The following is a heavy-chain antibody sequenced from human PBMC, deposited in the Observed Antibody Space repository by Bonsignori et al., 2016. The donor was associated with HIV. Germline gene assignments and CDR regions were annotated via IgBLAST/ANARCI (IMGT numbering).Heavy chain of an antibody. CDR3: ARGSGWYR. V-gene: IGHV4-34*01. Sequence: WIRQPPGKGLEWIGEINHSGSTNYNPSLKSRVTISVDTSKNQFSLKLSSVTAADTAVYYCARGSGWYRWGQGTLVTVSS. J-gene: IGHJ5*02. D-gene: IGHD6-19*01. CDR2: INHSGST.